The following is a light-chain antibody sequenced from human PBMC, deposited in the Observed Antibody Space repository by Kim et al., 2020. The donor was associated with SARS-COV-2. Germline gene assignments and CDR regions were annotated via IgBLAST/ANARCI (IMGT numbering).Light chain of an antibody. Sequence: SPGGRAARPYRAGQSVMGSSLAWYARKRGEAPRLLLYGASSRATGMPDRFSGSGSGTDFTLTITRLEPEDFAVYYCQQYSSSPATFGQGTKVDIK. CDR2: GAS. V-gene: IGKV3-20*01. J-gene: IGKJ1*01. CDR3: QQYSSSPAT. CDR1: QSVMGSS.